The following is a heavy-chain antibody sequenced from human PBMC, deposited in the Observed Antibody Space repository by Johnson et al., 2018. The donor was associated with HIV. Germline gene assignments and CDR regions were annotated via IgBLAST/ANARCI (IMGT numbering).Heavy chain of an antibody. CDR1: GFTFSSYW. J-gene: IGHJ3*02. Sequence: VYLVESGGGLVKPGGSLRLSCAATGFTFSSYWMSWVRQAPGKGLEWVANIKQDGSEKYYADSVKGRFTISRDNSKNTLYLQINSLRAEDTAVYYCARLRGAFDIWGQGTMVTVSS. CDR3: ARLRGAFDI. CDR2: IKQDGSEK. V-gene: IGHV3-7*01.